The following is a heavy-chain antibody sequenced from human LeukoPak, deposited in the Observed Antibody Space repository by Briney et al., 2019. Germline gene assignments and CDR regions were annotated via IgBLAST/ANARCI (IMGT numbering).Heavy chain of an antibody. CDR1: GGSFSGYY. CDR2: INHSGST. Sequence: SESLSLTCAVYGGSFSGYYWSWIRQPPGKGLEWIGEINHSGSTNYNPSLKSRVTISVDTSKNQFSLKLSSVTAADTAVYYCARAPSMDYWGQGTLVTVSS. CDR3: ARAPSMDY. J-gene: IGHJ4*02. V-gene: IGHV4-34*01.